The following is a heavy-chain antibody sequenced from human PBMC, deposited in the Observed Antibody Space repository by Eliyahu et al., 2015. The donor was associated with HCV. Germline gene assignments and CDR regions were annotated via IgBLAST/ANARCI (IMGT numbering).Heavy chain of an antibody. J-gene: IGHJ5*02. CDR1: GGSFXGXY. D-gene: IGHD2-2*02. CDR2: VTHTGGT. CDR3: ARTIPSRLLDWFDA. V-gene: IGHV4-34*01. Sequence: QVQLQQWXAGLLXPSETLSLTCAVYGGSFXGXYCSWIRQPPGKGXEWIGEVTHTGGTNYNPSLKSRVTISLDTSKNQFSLRLTSVTAADTAVYYCARTIPSRLLDWFDAWGQGXLVTVSS.